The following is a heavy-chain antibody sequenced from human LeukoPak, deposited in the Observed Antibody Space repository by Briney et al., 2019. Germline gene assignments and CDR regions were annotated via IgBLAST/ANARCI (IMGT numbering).Heavy chain of an antibody. D-gene: IGHD5-12*01. CDR1: GGTFSSYA. CDR2: INPIFGTA. CDR3: AIGRMVATGPLDY. V-gene: IGHV1-69*05. Sequence: ASVKVSCKASGGTFSSYAISWVRQAPGQGLEWMGGINPIFGTANYAQKFQGRVTITTDESTSTAYMELSSLRSEDTAVYYCAIGRMVATGPLDYSGPGTLVTVSS. J-gene: IGHJ4*02.